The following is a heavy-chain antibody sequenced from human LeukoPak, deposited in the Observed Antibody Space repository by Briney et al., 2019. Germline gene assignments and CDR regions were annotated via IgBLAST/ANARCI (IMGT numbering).Heavy chain of an antibody. Sequence: GASVKVSCKASGGTFSSYAISWLRQAPGQGLEWMGGIIPIFGTANYAQKFQGRVTITTDESTSTAYMELSSLRSEDTAVYYCAVTYSSSSGDYWGQGTLVTVSS. V-gene: IGHV1-69*05. D-gene: IGHD6-6*01. J-gene: IGHJ4*02. CDR2: IIPIFGTA. CDR1: GGTFSSYA. CDR3: AVTYSSSSGDY.